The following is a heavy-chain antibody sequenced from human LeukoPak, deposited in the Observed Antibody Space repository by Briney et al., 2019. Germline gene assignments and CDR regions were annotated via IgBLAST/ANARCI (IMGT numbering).Heavy chain of an antibody. Sequence: PGGSLRLSCAASGFTFSSYAMSWVRQAPGKGPEWVAVISYDGSNKYYADSVKGRFTISRDNSMNTLYLQMNSLRAEDTAVYYCAGSLAYCGGDCRLGDYWGQGTLVTVSS. CDR2: ISYDGSNK. CDR3: AGSLAYCGGDCRLGDY. D-gene: IGHD2-21*02. CDR1: GFTFSSYA. V-gene: IGHV3-30*14. J-gene: IGHJ4*02.